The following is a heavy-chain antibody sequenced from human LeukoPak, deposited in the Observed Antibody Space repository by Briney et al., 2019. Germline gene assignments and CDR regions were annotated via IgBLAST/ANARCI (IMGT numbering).Heavy chain of an antibody. CDR2: IIPILGIA. V-gene: IGHV1-69*04. Sequence: GASVKVSCKASGGTFSSYAISWVRQAPGQGLEWMGRIIPILGIANYAQKFQGRVTITADKSTSTAYMELSSLRSEDTAVYYCARARPDCSSTSCYLPRLYYFDYWGQGTLVTVSS. J-gene: IGHJ4*02. D-gene: IGHD2-2*01. CDR1: GGTFSSYA. CDR3: ARARPDCSSTSCYLPRLYYFDY.